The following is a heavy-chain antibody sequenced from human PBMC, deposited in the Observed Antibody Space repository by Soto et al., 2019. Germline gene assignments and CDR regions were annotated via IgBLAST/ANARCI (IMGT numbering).Heavy chain of an antibody. D-gene: IGHD2-2*03. CDR2: IYSSENT. CDR1: GGSVSSKGYS. CDR3: ARLNGYCVSTNCHGYYGMDV. Sequence: SETQSVTCTVSGGSVSSKGYSWGWKSQYPGKGKKWIGTIYSSENTYYNPSLLSRVTISVDTSKNEFSLRLSSVTAADTAVYYCARLNGYCVSTNCHGYYGMDVWGQGTTVTVSS. J-gene: IGHJ6*02. V-gene: IGHV4-39*01.